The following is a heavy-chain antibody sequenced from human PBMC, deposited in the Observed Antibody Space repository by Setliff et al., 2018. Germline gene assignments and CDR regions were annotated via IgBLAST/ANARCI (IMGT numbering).Heavy chain of an antibody. CDR2: IYYSGTT. V-gene: IGHV4-39*01. CDR1: GGSISSSLYY. CDR3: ARLFLFSGSEIYNYFDS. J-gene: IGHJ4*02. D-gene: IGHD3-10*01. Sequence: SETLSLTCTVSGGSISSSLYYWSWIRQPPGEGLEWIATIYYSGTTYYNPSLKSRVTISMDTSKNQFSLKLSSVTAADTAVYYCARLFLFSGSEIYNYFDSWGQGILVTVAS.